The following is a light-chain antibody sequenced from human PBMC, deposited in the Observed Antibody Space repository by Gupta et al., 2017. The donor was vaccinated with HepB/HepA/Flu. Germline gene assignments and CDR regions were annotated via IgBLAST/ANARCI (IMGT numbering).Light chain of an antibody. V-gene: IGLV3-21*03. Sequence: SYVLTQPPSVSVAPGKTATMTCGENNLGSKSVHWYQQKPGQAPVLVVYDDRDRPLGIPERFSGSNSGNTATLTISRVEAGDEADYYCQVWDGDSDHYVFGTGTKVTV. J-gene: IGLJ1*01. CDR2: DDR. CDR1: NLGSKS. CDR3: QVWDGDSDHYV.